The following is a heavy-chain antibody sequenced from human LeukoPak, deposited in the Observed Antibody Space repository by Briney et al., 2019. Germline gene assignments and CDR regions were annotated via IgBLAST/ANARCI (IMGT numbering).Heavy chain of an antibody. V-gene: IGHV4-30-4*01. J-gene: IGHJ6*04. D-gene: IGHD3-3*01. Sequence: SETLSLTCTVSGGSISSGDYYWSWIRQPPGKGLEWIGYIYYSGSTYYNPSLKSRVTISVDTSKNQFSLKLSSVTAADTAVYYCARRARLRFLEWLCPAGDVWGKGTTVTVSS. CDR3: ARRARLRFLEWLCPAGDV. CDR2: IYYSGST. CDR1: GGSISSGDYY.